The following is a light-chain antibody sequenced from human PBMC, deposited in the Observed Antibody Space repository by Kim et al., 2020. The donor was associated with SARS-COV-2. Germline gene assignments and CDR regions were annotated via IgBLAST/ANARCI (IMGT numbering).Light chain of an antibody. J-gene: IGKJ1*01. Sequence: ETVGDRVTITCRASQDIANSLAWYQQKPGKVPQVLIYAASTVQSGVPSRFSGSGSGTEFTLTIGSLQTEDVATYYCQKYNSAPWTFGPGTKVDIK. CDR1: QDIANS. CDR3: QKYNSAPWT. V-gene: IGKV1-27*01. CDR2: AAS.